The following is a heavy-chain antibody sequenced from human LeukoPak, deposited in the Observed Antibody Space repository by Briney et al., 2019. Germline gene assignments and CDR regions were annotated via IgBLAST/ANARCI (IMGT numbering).Heavy chain of an antibody. Sequence: GGSLRLSCAASGFTFSSYAMSWVRQAPGKGLEGVSSISGGADSTYYADSVKGRFTISRDNSKNTLFLQMNSLRADDTAVYYCAKFFVGTMSYFDYWGQGTLVTVSS. J-gene: IGHJ4*02. V-gene: IGHV3-23*01. D-gene: IGHD3-10*02. CDR2: ISGGADST. CDR3: AKFFVGTMSYFDY. CDR1: GFTFSSYA.